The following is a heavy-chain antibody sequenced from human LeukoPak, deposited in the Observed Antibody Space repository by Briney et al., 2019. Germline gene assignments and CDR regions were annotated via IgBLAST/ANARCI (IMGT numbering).Heavy chain of an antibody. D-gene: IGHD3-16*02. V-gene: IGHV3-30*04. CDR3: ARDLQEISSFYFDY. Sequence: PGGSLRLSCVVSELNFKTHAMHWVRQAPGKRLEWVAGLSFDASGRNYADSVKGRFTISRDNSKNTLYLQMHSLSPEDTAVYFCARDLQEISSFYFDYWGQGSLVTVSS. J-gene: IGHJ4*02. CDR2: LSFDASGR. CDR1: ELNFKTHA.